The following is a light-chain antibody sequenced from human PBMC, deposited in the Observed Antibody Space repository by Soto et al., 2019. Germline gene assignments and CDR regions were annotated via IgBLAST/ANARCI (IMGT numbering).Light chain of an antibody. V-gene: IGLV2-11*01. CDR2: DVT. CDR3: CSYAGSYTYV. J-gene: IGLJ1*01. CDR1: TNDVGCYTF. Sequence: QSALTQPRSVSGSPGQSVTISCTGTTNDVGCYTFVSWYQHHPGKAPKVLIYDVTERPSGVPDRFSGSKSGNTASLTISGLQAEDEADYYCCSYAGSYTYVFGTGTKVTVL.